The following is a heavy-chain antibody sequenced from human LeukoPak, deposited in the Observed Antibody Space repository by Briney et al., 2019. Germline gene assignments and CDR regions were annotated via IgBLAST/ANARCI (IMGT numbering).Heavy chain of an antibody. CDR2: INWNGGTT. CDR3: TGLYGGSYAY. V-gene: IGHV3-20*04. D-gene: IGHD1-26*01. J-gene: IGHJ4*02. Sequence: GGSLRLSCAASGFTFDDYGMSWVRQAPGKGLEWVSGINWNGGTTGYADSVKGRFTISRDNSRNIVFLQINSLRAEDTAMYYCTGLYGGSYAYWGQGTLVTVSS. CDR1: GFTFDDYG.